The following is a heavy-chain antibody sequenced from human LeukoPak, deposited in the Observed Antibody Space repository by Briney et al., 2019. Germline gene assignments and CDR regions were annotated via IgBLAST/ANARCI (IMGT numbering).Heavy chain of an antibody. V-gene: IGHV3-23*01. J-gene: IGHJ6*04. CDR3: AKDQGFGEYHYNYGMDV. CDR2: ISGSGGST. Sequence: GGSLRLSCAASGFTFSSYAMSWVRQAPGKGLVWVSAISGSGGSTYYADSVKGRFTISRDNSKNTLYLQMNSLRAEDTAVYYCAKDQGFGEYHYNYGMDVWGKGTTVTVSS. D-gene: IGHD3-10*01. CDR1: GFTFSSYA.